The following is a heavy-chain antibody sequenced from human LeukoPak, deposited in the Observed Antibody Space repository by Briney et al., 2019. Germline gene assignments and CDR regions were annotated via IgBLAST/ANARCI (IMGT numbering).Heavy chain of an antibody. V-gene: IGHV4-59*08. Sequence: SETLSLTCTVSGGSVSSYYWSWIRQPPGKGLEWIGYINDSGSTNSNPSLKSRVTMSVDTSKNQFSLKLSSVTAADTAVYYCTRRGRNNWGEGNDYWGQGTLVTVSS. D-gene: IGHD1-1*01. CDR1: GGSVSSYY. CDR2: INDSGST. J-gene: IGHJ4*02. CDR3: TRRGRNNWGEGNDY.